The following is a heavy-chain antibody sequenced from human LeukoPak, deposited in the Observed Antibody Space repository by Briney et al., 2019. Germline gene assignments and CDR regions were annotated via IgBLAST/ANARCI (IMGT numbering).Heavy chain of an antibody. V-gene: IGHV3-30*04. CDR1: GFTFSSYA. CDR3: AKGTLGYCSGGSCYSGY. J-gene: IGHJ4*02. Sequence: PGGSLRLSCAASGFTFSSYAMHWVRQAPGKGLEWVAVISYDGSNKYYADSAKGRFTISRDNSKNTLYLQMNSLRAEDTAVYYCAKGTLGYCSGGSCYSGYWGQGTLVTVSS. D-gene: IGHD2-15*01. CDR2: ISYDGSNK.